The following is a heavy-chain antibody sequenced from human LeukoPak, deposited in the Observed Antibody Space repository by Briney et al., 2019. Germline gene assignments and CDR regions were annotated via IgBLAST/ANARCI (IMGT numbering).Heavy chain of an antibody. D-gene: IGHD5-12*01. Sequence: PGGSLRLSCAVSGFTVSSNYMSWVRQAPGKGLEWVSVIYSGGSTYYADSVKGRFTISRDNSKNTLYLQMNSLRAEDTAVYYCAREGSGFDRAFDIWGQGTMVTVSS. J-gene: IGHJ3*02. CDR2: IYSGGST. CDR1: GFTVSSNY. V-gene: IGHV3-53*01. CDR3: AREGSGFDRAFDI.